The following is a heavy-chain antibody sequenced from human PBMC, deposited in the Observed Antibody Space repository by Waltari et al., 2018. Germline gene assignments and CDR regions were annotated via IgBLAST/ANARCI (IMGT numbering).Heavy chain of an antibody. V-gene: IGHV1-2*02. CDR2: INPNSGGT. CDR3: AGGRGSSWFVFDY. Sequence: QVQLVQSGAEVKKPGASLKVPCKASGYTFTGPYMHWVRTAPGQGLEWMGWINPNSGGTNYAQKFQGRVTMTRDTSISTAYMELSRLRSDDTAVYYCAGGRGSSWFVFDYWGQGTLVTVSS. D-gene: IGHD6-13*01. CDR1: GYTFTGPY. J-gene: IGHJ4*02.